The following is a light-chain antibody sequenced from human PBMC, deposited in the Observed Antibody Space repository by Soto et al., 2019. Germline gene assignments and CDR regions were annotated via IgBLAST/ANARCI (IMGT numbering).Light chain of an antibody. V-gene: IGKV3-20*01. CDR2: GAS. CDR1: QSITSNY. CDR3: QQYGSSPGT. J-gene: IGKJ5*01. Sequence: EIVLTQSPGTLPLSPGERATLSCRASQSITSNYLAWYQQKPGQAPRLLIFGASNRATGIPDRFSGSGSGTDFTLTISRLEPEDFVVYSCQQYGSSPGTFGQGTRREIK.